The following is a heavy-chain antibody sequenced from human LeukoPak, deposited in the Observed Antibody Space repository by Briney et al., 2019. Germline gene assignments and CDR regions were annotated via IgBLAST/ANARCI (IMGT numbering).Heavy chain of an antibody. CDR1: GGSISSSSYY. CDR3: ASSSAMVTHSFDY. J-gene: IGHJ4*02. V-gene: IGHV4-39*01. D-gene: IGHD5-18*01. CDR2: IYYSEST. Sequence: SETLSLTCTVSGGSISSSSYYWGWIRQPPGKGLEWIGSIYYSESTYYNPSLKSRVTISVDTSKNQFFLRLSSVTAADTAVYYCASSSAMVTHSFDYWGQGTLVTVSS.